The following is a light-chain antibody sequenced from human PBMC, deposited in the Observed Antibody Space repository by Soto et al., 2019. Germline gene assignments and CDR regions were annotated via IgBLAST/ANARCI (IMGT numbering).Light chain of an antibody. Sequence: DIQMTQSPSSLSASVGERVTITCRASQSIRSYLNWYQQKPGKAPKLLIYAASSLEGGVPSRFSGRGSGSDFTLTISSLQPEYFATYYCQQSYSTPYTFGQGTKVEIK. V-gene: IGKV1-39*01. CDR1: QSIRSY. CDR3: QQSYSTPYT. CDR2: AAS. J-gene: IGKJ2*01.